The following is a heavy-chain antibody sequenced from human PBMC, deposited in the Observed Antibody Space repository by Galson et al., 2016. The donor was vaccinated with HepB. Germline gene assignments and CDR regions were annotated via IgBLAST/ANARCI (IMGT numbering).Heavy chain of an antibody. Sequence: GDSVSSGNYYWSWIRQPPGRGLEWIGYVYYSGSTNYNPALKSRVTVSADTSKNQYSLTLSSVTAADTAVYYCASLGYCGGGTCSSTSFSWGQGTLVTVSS. CDR1: GDSVSSGNYY. J-gene: IGHJ5*02. V-gene: IGHV4-61*01. CDR2: VYYSGST. CDR3: ASLGYCGGGTCSSTSFS. D-gene: IGHD2-15*01.